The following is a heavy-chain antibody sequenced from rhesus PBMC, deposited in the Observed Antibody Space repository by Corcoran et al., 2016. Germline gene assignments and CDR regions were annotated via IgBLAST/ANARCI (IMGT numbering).Heavy chain of an antibody. D-gene: IGHD1-26*01. J-gene: IGHJ4*01. Sequence: QLQLQESGPGLVKPSETLSVTCAVSGGSIRSSYWSWIRQAPGKGLEWIGYIYGSGSSTNYNPSLKSRVTLSVDTSKNQLSLKLSSVTAADTAVYYCASAGNWNYGGFDYWGQGVLVTVSS. V-gene: IGHV4-169*02. CDR2: IYGSGSST. CDR1: GGSIRSSY. CDR3: ASAGNWNYGGFDY.